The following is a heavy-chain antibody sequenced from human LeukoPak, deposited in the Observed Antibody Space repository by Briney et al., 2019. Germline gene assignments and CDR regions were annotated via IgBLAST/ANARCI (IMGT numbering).Heavy chain of an antibody. V-gene: IGHV1-69*05. Sequence: SVKVSCKASGGTFSSYAISWVRQAPGQGLEWMGGIIPIFGTANYAQKFQGRVTITTDESTSTAYMELSSLRSEDTAVYYCATSIAAFYYYYYMGVWGKGTTVTVPS. CDR3: ATSIAAFYYYYYMGV. CDR1: GGTFSSYA. CDR2: IIPIFGTA. D-gene: IGHD6-6*01. J-gene: IGHJ6*03.